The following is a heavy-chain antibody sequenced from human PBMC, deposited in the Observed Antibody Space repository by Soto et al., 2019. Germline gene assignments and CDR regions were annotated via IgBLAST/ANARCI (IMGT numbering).Heavy chain of an antibody. D-gene: IGHD4-4*01. CDR3: ARDRGYSNSNFYYYGMDA. V-gene: IGHV3-48*03. J-gene: IGHJ6*02. CDR2: ISQIGSVI. Sequence: GGSLRLSCAVSGFSFSDYEMSRVRQAPGKGLEWISYISQIGSVIYYADSVKGRFTISRDNANDSVHLQMNGLRADDTAVYFCARDRGYSNSNFYYYGMDAWGQGTTVTVSS. CDR1: GFSFSDYE.